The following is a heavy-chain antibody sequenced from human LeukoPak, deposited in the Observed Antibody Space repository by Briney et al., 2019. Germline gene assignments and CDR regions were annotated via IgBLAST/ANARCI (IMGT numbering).Heavy chain of an antibody. Sequence: ESGPTLVNPTETLTLTCTVSGFSLSNARMGVSWIRQPPGKALERLAHIFSNDEKSYSTSLKSRLTISKDTSKSQVVLTMTNMDPVDTATYYCARILGYYDILTGYQYNWFDPWGQGTLVTVSS. J-gene: IGHJ5*02. CDR3: ARILGYYDILTGYQYNWFDP. CDR1: GFSLSNARMG. CDR2: IFSNDEK. D-gene: IGHD3-9*01. V-gene: IGHV2-26*01.